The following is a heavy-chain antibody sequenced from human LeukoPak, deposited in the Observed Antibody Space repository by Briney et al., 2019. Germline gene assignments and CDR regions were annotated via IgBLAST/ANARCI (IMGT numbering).Heavy chain of an antibody. J-gene: IGHJ5*02. D-gene: IGHD3-22*01. V-gene: IGHV1-2*02. CDR1: GYTFTGYY. CDR3: ARLAYDQPHGWFDP. CDR2: VNPNSGGT. Sequence: ASVKVSCEASGYTFTGYYMHWVRQAPGQGLEWMGWVNPNSGGTNYAQKFQGRVTMTRDTSISTAYMELSRLRSDDTAVYYCARLAYDQPHGWFDPWGQGTLVTVSS.